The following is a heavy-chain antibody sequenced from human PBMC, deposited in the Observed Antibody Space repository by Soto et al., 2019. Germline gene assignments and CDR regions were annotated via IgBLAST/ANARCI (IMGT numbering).Heavy chain of an antibody. CDR3: ARDDYGGTKRPYYYYYGMDV. Sequence: SVKVSCKASGGTFSSYAISWVRQAPGQGLEWMGGIIPIFGTANYAQKFQGRVTITADESTSTAYMELSSLRSEDTAVYYCARDDYGGTKRPYYYYYGMDVWGQGATVTVSS. V-gene: IGHV1-69*13. J-gene: IGHJ6*02. D-gene: IGHD4-17*01. CDR1: GGTFSSYA. CDR2: IIPIFGTA.